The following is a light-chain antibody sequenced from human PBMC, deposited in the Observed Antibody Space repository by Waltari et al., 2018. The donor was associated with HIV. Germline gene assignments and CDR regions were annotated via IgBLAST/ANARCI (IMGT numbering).Light chain of an antibody. CDR1: SSDVGGSKY. Sequence: QSALTQPPSASGSPGQSVTISCTGTSSDVGGSKYVPWYQQHPGKAPKLMIYEVNKRPSGVPERFAGSKSANTASVTVSGLQADDEADYYYNSYAGSNNWVFGGGTKLTVL. CDR3: NSYAGSNNWV. CDR2: EVN. V-gene: IGLV2-8*01. J-gene: IGLJ3*02.